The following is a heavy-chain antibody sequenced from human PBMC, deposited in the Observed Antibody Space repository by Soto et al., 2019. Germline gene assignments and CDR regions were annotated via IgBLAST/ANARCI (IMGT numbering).Heavy chain of an antibody. Sequence: QVQLMQSGAEVKKPGSSVKVSCKASGGTFSSYAISWVRQAPGQGLEWMGGIIPIFGTANYAQKFQGRVTITADESTSTAYMELSSLRSEDTAVYYCARGPSYYDILTGYYNMYYFDYWGQGTLVTVSS. CDR1: GGTFSSYA. J-gene: IGHJ4*02. V-gene: IGHV1-69*12. CDR2: IIPIFGTA. D-gene: IGHD3-9*01. CDR3: ARGPSYYDILTGYYNMYYFDY.